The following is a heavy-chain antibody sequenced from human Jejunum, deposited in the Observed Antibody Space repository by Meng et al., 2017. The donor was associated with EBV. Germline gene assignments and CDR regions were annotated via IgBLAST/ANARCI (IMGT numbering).Heavy chain of an antibody. J-gene: IGHJ2*01. CDR3: AREGLVGDLRYFDL. D-gene: IGHD3-16*01. Sequence: QLAQSGAEVKKPGSSVKVSCKASAYTFAGYYMHWVRQAPGQGLEWMGRINPNSGGANYAQKFQGRVTMTRDTSISTAYMELSRLRSDDTAVYYCAREGLVGDLRYFDLWGRGTLVTVSS. CDR1: AYTFAGYY. CDR2: INPNSGGA. V-gene: IGHV1-2*06.